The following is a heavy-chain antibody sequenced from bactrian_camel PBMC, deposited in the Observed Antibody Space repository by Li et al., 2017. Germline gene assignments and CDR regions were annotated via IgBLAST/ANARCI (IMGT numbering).Heavy chain of an antibody. D-gene: IGHD2*01. CDR2: VVVGSGRT. CDR1: GYTTR. J-gene: IGHJ6*01. CDR3: ASIAYYSDGHYYTDSTFGY. V-gene: IGHV3S63*01. Sequence: HVQLVESGGGSVQAGGSLRLSCTFRGYTTRMAWFRQAPGKEREGVASVVVGSGRTYYLDSVKGRFTISRDNAKNTVYLQMNSLKSEDTALYYCASIAYYSDGHYYTDSTFGYWGQGTQVTVS.